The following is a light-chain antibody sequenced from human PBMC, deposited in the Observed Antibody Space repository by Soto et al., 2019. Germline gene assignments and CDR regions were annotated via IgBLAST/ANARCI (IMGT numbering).Light chain of an antibody. J-gene: IGKJ1*01. CDR2: AAS. CDR1: QSVSNNY. Sequence: EIVLTQSPGTLSLSPGERATLSCRASQSVSNNYLGWYQQKPGQAPRLLIYAASSRATGIPDRFSGSGSGTDFTLTISCLQSEDFATYYCQQYYSYPWTFGQGTKVDI. CDR3: QQYYSYPWT. V-gene: IGKV3-20*01.